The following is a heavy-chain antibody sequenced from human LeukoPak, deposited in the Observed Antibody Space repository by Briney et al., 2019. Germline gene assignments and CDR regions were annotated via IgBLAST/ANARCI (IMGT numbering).Heavy chain of an antibody. Sequence: GRSLRLSCAASGFTFDDYAMHWGRQAPGKGLEWVSGISWNSGSIGYADSVKGRFTISRDNAKNSLYLQMNSLRAEDTALYYCAKSSGGRWLQSFDYWGQGTLVTVSS. J-gene: IGHJ4*02. CDR2: ISWNSGSI. CDR1: GFTFDDYA. D-gene: IGHD5-24*01. CDR3: AKSSGGRWLQSFDY. V-gene: IGHV3-9*01.